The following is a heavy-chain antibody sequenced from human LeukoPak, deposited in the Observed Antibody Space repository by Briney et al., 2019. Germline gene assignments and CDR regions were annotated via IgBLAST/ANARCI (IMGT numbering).Heavy chain of an antibody. CDR3: AKVQVNSGWYMGSFDY. D-gene: IGHD6-19*01. V-gene: IGHV3-23*01. CDR1: GFTFSSYA. J-gene: IGHJ4*02. CDR2: ISGSGDST. Sequence: GGSLRLSCAASGFTFSSYAMSWVRQAPGKGLEWVSAISGSGDSTYYGDSEKGRFTISRDNSKNTLYLQMNSLRAEDTAVYYCAKVQVNSGWYMGSFDYWGQGTLVTVSS.